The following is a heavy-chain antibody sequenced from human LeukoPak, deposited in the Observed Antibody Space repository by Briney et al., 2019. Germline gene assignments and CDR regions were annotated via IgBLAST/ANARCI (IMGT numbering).Heavy chain of an antibody. CDR3: ARVSSGSYDDY. J-gene: IGHJ4*02. CDR2: MNPNSGNT. CDR1: GYTFTSYD. D-gene: IGHD1-26*01. V-gene: IGHV1-8*01. Sequence: ASVKVSCKASGYTFTSYDINWVRQATGQGLEWMGWMNPNSGNTGYAQKFQGRVTMTRNTSISTAYMELSGLRSEGTAVYYCARVSSGSYDDYWGQGTLVTVSS.